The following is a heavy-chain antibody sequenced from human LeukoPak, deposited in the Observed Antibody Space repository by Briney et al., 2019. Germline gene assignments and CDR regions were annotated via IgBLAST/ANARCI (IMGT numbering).Heavy chain of an antibody. CDR2: IYYSGST. Sequence: PSETLSLTCTVSGGSISSYYWSWIRQPPGKGLEWIGYIYYSGSTNYNPSLKSRVTISVDTSKNQFSLKLSSVTAEEPAVYYCARSGYCSGGSCYPGGDYYYYYMDVWGKGTTVTVSS. CDR3: ARSGYCSGGSCYPGGDYYYYYMDV. J-gene: IGHJ6*03. V-gene: IGHV4-59*08. CDR1: GGSISSYY. D-gene: IGHD2-15*01.